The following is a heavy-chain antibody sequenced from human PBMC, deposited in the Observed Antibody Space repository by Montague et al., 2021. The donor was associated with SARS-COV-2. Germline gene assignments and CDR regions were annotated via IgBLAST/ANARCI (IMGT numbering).Heavy chain of an antibody. CDR2: IYNGGSSR. Sequence: SLRLSCAASGFTFSSYAMSWVRQTPGKGLEWVALIYNGGSSRYYADSVKGRFTISRDNSKNTLFLQMNSLRADDTAVYYCAKGMGARDWYYLDSWGQGTLVTVSS. V-gene: IGHV3-23*03. CDR3: AKGMGARDWYYLDS. J-gene: IGHJ4*02. CDR1: GFTFSSYA. D-gene: IGHD3/OR15-3a*01.